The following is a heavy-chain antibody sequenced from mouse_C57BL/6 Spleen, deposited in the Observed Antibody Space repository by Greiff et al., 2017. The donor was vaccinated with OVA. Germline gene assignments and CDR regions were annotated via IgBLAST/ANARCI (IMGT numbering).Heavy chain of an antibody. CDR1: GFTFSSYA. J-gene: IGHJ2*01. CDR3: ARDLGYFDY. V-gene: IGHV5-4*01. D-gene: IGHD3-3*01. CDR2: ISDGGSYT. Sequence: EVKLVESGGGLVKPGGSLKLSCAASGFTFSSYAMSWVRQTPEKRLEWVATISDGGSYTYYPDNVKGRFTISRDNAKNNRYLQMSHLKSEDTAMYFCARDLGYFDYWGQGTTLTVSS.